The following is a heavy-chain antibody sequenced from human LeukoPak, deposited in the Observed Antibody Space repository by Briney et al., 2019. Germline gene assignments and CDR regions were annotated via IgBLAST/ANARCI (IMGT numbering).Heavy chain of an antibody. D-gene: IGHD6-13*01. V-gene: IGHV4-59*01. J-gene: IGHJ4*02. Sequence: KPSETLSLTCTVSGVSISSYYWSWIRQPPGKGLEWFGYIYYSGSTNYNPSLKSRVTISVDTSKNQFSLKLSSVTAADTAVYYCARVGSSWYGGDYYFDYWGQGTLVTVSS. CDR1: GVSISSYY. CDR3: ARVGSSWYGGDYYFDY. CDR2: IYYSGST.